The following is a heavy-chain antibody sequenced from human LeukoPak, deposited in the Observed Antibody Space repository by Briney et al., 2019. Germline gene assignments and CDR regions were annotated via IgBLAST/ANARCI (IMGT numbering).Heavy chain of an antibody. CDR2: INPNSGGT. Sequence: ASVKVSCKASGYTFTCYYMHWVRQAPAQGLEWMGWINPNSGGTNYAQKFQGRVTMTRDTSISTAYMELSRLRSDDTAVYYCARGVMGYQLPNFDYWGQGTMVTVSS. V-gene: IGHV1-2*02. CDR3: ARGVMGYQLPNFDY. D-gene: IGHD2-2*01. CDR1: GYTFTCYY. J-gene: IGHJ4*02.